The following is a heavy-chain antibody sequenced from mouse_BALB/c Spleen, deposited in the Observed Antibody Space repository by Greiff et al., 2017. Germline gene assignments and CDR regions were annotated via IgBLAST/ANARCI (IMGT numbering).Heavy chain of an antibody. CDR3: ARSGRYAMDY. CDR2: ISSGSSTI. J-gene: IGHJ4*01. D-gene: IGHD3-2*02. CDR1: GFTFSSFG. V-gene: IGHV5-17*02. Sequence: EVHLVESGGGLVQPGGSRKLSCAASGFTFSSFGMHWVRQAPEKGLEWVAYISSGSSTIYYADTVKGRFTISRDNPKNTLFLQMTSLRSEDTAMYYCARSGRYAMDYWGQGTSVTVSS.